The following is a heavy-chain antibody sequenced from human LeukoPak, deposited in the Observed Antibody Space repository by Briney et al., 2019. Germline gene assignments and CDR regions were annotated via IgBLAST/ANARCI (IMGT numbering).Heavy chain of an antibody. Sequence: PGRSLRLSCAASGFTFSSYWMSWVRQAPGKGLEWVANIKQDGSEKYYVDSVKGRFTISRDNAKNSLYLQMNSLRAEDTAVYHCMMSLTAHYYYGMDVWGQGTTVTVYS. CDR2: IKQDGSEK. J-gene: IGHJ6*02. D-gene: IGHD2-21*02. CDR3: MMSLTAHYYYGMDV. V-gene: IGHV3-7*02. CDR1: GFTFSSYW.